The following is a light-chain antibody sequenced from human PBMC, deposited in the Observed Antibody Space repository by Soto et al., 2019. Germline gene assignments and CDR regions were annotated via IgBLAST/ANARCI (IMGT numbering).Light chain of an antibody. CDR1: QSVSSY. Sequence: EIMMTQSPVTLSVPPGERATLSCRASQSVSSYLAWYQQKPGQAPRLLIYDASNRATGIPARFSGSGSGTDFTLTISSLEPEDFAVYYCQQRSNWPPWTVGQGTKVDSK. J-gene: IGKJ1*01. V-gene: IGKV3-11*01. CDR3: QQRSNWPPWT. CDR2: DAS.